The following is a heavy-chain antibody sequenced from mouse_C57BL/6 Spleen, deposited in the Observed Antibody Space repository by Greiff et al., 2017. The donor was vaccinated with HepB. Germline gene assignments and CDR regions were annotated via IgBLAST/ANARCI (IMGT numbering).Heavy chain of an antibody. D-gene: IGHD6-1*01. CDR2: INPNDGDT. CDR1: GFTFTDYN. V-gene: IGHV1-18*01. J-gene: IGHJ2*01. CDR3: ARAGRAGAIDY. Sequence: EVQLLESGPELVKPGASVKISCTASGFTFTDYNMYWVKQSPEKSLEWIGDINPNDGDTNYAQNVKGQATMTVDKSSNTAYMQLSSLTSEDTAVYYCARAGRAGAIDYWGQGTTLTVSS.